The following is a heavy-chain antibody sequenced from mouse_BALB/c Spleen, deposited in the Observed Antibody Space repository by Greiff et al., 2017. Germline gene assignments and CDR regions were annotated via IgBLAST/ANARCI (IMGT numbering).Heavy chain of an antibody. CDR2: INPSTGYT. D-gene: IGHD1-1*01. CDR3: ARQLLRYAWFAY. V-gene: IGHV1-4*01. J-gene: IGHJ3*01. Sequence: QVQLQQPGAELVRPGASVKMSCKASGYTFTSYWMHWVKQRPGQGLEWIGYINPSTGYTEYNQKFKDKATLTADKSSSTAYMQLSSLTSEDSAGDYCARQLLRYAWFAYWGQGTLVTVSA. CDR1: GYTFTSYW.